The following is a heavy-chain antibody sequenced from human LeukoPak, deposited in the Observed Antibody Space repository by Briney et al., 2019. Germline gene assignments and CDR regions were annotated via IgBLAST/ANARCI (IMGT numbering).Heavy chain of an antibody. CDR1: GFTFLSYG. V-gene: IGHV3-30*02. D-gene: IGHD3-10*01. CDR2: IRYDGSNK. CDR3: AKDRHLWFGELSGFDY. Sequence: GGSLRLSCAASGFTFLSYGMHWVRQAPGKGLEWVAFIRYDGSNKYYADSVKGRFTISRDNSKNTLYLQMNSLRAEDTAVYYCAKDRHLWFGELSGFDYWGQGTLVTVSS. J-gene: IGHJ4*02.